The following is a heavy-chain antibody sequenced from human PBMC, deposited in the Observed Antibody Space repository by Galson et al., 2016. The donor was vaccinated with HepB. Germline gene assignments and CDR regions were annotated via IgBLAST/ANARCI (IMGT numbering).Heavy chain of an antibody. Sequence: QSGAEVKKPGEALKISCKGSGYSFTNYWIGWVRQLPGKGLEWMGIIDPADSDTRYNPSFQGHVTISVDASLSTVYLQWSSLQASDTGMYYCARHLAEFYGDHWGQGSLITVTS. CDR1: GYSFTNYW. CDR2: IDPADSDT. V-gene: IGHV5-51*01. J-gene: IGHJ4*02. D-gene: IGHD3-10*01. CDR3: ARHLAEFYGDH.